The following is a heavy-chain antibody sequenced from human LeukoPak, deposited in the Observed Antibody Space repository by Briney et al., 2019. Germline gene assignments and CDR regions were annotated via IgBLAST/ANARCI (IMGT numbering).Heavy chain of an antibody. CDR2: ISGSGGST. CDR3: AKEESPGIAAAGSRSPPDAFDI. CDR1: GFTFSSYA. J-gene: IGHJ3*02. Sequence: GSLRLSCAASGFTFSSYAMSWVRQAPGKGLEWVSAISGSGGSTYYAGSVKGRLTISRDNSKNTLYLQMNSLRAEDTAVYYCAKEESPGIAAAGSRSPPDAFDIWGQGTMVTVSS. D-gene: IGHD6-13*01. V-gene: IGHV3-23*01.